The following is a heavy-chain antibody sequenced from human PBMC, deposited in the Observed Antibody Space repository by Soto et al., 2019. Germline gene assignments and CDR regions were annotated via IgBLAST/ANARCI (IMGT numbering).Heavy chain of an antibody. D-gene: IGHD3-3*01. Sequence: GGSLRLSCAASGLTFSSYAMSWVRQAPGKGLEWVSAISGSGGSTYYADSVKGRFTISRDNSKNTLYLQMNSLRAEDTAVYYCAKDPYYDFWSGYYREGYFDYWGQGTLVTVSS. CDR1: GLTFSSYA. CDR3: AKDPYYDFWSGYYREGYFDY. V-gene: IGHV3-23*01. J-gene: IGHJ4*02. CDR2: ISGSGGST.